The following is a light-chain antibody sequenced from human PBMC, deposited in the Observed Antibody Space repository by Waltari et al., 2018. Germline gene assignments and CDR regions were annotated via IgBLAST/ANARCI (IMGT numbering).Light chain of an antibody. CDR2: GVS. CDR1: EDVRSY. CDR3: QHLVRYPLS. J-gene: IGKJ4*01. Sequence: LLTQSPVSLSASVGDTVTLTCRASEDVRSYLAWVQQKPGRAPNLLIFGVSTLQSGVPSRFSGAGYGTDFTLTISGLQPEDSATYYCQHLVRYPLSFGGGTKVEI. V-gene: IGKV1-9*01.